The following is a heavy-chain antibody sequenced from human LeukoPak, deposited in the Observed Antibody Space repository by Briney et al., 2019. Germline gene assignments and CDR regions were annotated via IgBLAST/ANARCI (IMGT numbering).Heavy chain of an antibody. CDR1: GFTFSDYH. V-gene: IGHV3-11*01. CDR3: AKDGIAVVGEGFDY. CDR2: ISSSGGTI. Sequence: GGSLRLSCAASGFTFSDYHMSWIRQAPGKGLEWVSYISSSGGTIPYADSVKGRFTISRDNSKNTLYLQMNSLRAEDTAVYYCAKDGIAVVGEGFDYWGQGTLVTVSS. D-gene: IGHD6-19*01. J-gene: IGHJ4*02.